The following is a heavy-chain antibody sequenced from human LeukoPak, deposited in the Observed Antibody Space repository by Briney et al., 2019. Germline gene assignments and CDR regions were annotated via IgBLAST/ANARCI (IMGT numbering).Heavy chain of an antibody. J-gene: IGHJ3*02. CDR1: GVSISSSNSY. D-gene: IGHD1-26*01. Sequence: SETLSLTCTVSGVSISSSNSYWGWIRQPPGKGLEWIGSIYYSGNTYYNASLKSQVSISIDTSKNQFSLKLSSVTAADTAVYYCARVGSYYAFDIWGQGTMVTVSS. V-gene: IGHV4-39*01. CDR3: ARVGSYYAFDI. CDR2: IYYSGNT.